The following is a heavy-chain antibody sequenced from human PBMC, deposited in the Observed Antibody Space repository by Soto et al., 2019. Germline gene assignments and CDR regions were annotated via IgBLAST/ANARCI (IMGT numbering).Heavy chain of an antibody. CDR1: GYTFTSYA. V-gene: IGHV1-3*01. CDR3: ARDLAKGGGSAGFDY. D-gene: IGHD1-26*01. Sequence: GASVKVSCKASGYTFTSYAMHWVRQAPGQRLEWMGWINAGNGNTKYSQKFQGRVTITRDTSASTAYMALTRLRSDDTAVYYCARDLAKGGGSAGFDYWGQGTLVTVSS. CDR2: INAGNGNT. J-gene: IGHJ4*02.